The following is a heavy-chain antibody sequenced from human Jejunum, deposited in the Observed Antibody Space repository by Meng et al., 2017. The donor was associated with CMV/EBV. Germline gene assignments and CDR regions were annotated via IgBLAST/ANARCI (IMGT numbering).Heavy chain of an antibody. D-gene: IGHD3-22*01. CDR3: VRDLIRDHSGSWFDS. CDR2: ISVSGYS. V-gene: IGHV4-4*07. J-gene: IGHJ5*01. Sequence: QGELQGSGPGLVKPSEPLSLTCSVSGGSVSDYYWSWIRQSAGKGLEWIGRISVSGYSDYSPSLKSRVTMSVDTSKNQFSLSLNSVTPADTALYYCVRDLIRDHSGSWFDSWGQGTLVTVSS. CDR1: GGSVSDYY.